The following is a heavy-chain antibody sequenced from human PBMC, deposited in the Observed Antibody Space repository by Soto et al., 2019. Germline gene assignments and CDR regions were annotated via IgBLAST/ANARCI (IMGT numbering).Heavy chain of an antibody. Sequence: ASVKVSCKPSGYTFTSFGISWVRQAPGQGPEWMGWVSASSGNTHYAQKFQDRVTMTTETSTSTAYMELRSLTSDDTAVYYWATNTPGTTGTWETWGQGTVVTVSS. V-gene: IGHV1-18*01. D-gene: IGHD4-17*01. J-gene: IGHJ4*02. CDR2: VSASSGNT. CDR3: ATNTPGTTGTWET. CDR1: GYTFTSFG.